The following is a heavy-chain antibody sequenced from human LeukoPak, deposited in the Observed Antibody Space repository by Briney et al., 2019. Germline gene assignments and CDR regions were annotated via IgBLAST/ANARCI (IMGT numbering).Heavy chain of an antibody. J-gene: IGHJ4*02. CDR1: GFTFSSYG. D-gene: IGHD1-1*01. Sequence: PGGCLRLSCAASGFTFSSYGMHWVRQAPGKGLEWVAVISYDGSNKYYADSVKGRFTISRDNSKNTLYLQMNSLRAEDTAVCYRANTVTTGTNTADNWGKEPLVTVS. CDR3: ANTVTTGTNTADN. V-gene: IGHV3-30*18. CDR2: ISYDGSNK.